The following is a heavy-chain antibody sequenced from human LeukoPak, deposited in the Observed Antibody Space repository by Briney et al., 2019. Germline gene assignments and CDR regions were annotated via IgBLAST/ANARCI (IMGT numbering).Heavy chain of an antibody. Sequence: PGGSLRLSCAASGFTFNTAWMSWVRQAPGKGLDWVGRIKAKTDGGTIDYGAPVKGRFTISRDDSKSMSYLQMDSLTTEDTAVYYCTTEDLLAYDGAMLDFWGQGTLVTVS. CDR2: IKAKTDGGTI. CDR1: GFTFNTAW. CDR3: TTEDLLAYDGAMLDF. V-gene: IGHV3-15*01. J-gene: IGHJ4*02. D-gene: IGHD5-12*01.